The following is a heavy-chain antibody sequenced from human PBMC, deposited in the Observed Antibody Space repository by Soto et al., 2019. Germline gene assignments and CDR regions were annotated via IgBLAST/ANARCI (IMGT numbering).Heavy chain of an antibody. V-gene: IGHV4-39*01. J-gene: IGHJ4*02. CDR1: GASVSRIGFH. Sequence: QVQLQESGPGLVKPSETLSLTCAVSGASVSRIGFHWGWIRQPPGQGLEWIGSIYDAGTTFYNPSLKSRATISADTSKNHFSLRLTSVTAADTAVYYCARRGSGHTFDYWGQGTLVTVSS. CDR2: IYDAGTT. CDR3: ARRGSGHTFDY. D-gene: IGHD3-10*01.